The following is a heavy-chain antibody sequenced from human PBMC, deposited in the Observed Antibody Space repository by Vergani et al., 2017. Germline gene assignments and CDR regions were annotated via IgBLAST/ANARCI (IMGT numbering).Heavy chain of an antibody. V-gene: IGHV4-61*02. Sequence: QVQLHESGPGLVKPSETLSLICSVSGVSMQSGSFYWTWIRQTAERRLGWMGRVYPSGTSNYNPSLNGPVTIFVDKSKYILSLRLNSVTAAATDVYYCARGETRTDWFDPWGQGTMVTVSS. CDR3: ARGETRTDWFDP. D-gene: IGHD3/OR15-3a*01. J-gene: IGHJ5*02. CDR1: GVSMQSGSFY. CDR2: VYPSGTS.